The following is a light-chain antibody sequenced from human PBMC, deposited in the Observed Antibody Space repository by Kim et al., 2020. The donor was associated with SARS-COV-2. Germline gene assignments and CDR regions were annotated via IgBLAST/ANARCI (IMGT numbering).Light chain of an antibody. CDR1: STNTVRNY. CDR3: AAWDDSLSGNWV. J-gene: IGLJ3*02. Sequence: QRVTITFSGRSTNTVRNYGYRYQQLPKTAPTPLIFRNKQRPSGVPDPFPGSTSGTLASLALSRPRSEDEADYYCAAWDDSLSGNWVFGGGTQLTVL. CDR2: RNK. V-gene: IGLV1-47*01.